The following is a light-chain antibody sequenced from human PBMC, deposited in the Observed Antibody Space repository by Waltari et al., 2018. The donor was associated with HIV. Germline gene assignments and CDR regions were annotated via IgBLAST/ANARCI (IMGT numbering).Light chain of an antibody. V-gene: IGKV3-20*01. J-gene: IGKJ2*01. CDR3: QQDATSPRT. Sequence: EIVLTQSPGTLSLSPGERATLSCRASQSVDNNYLAWYQHRPGQAPRLLIFGASSRATGIPDRFSASGSGTDFTLTISSPDPSDYALYYCQQDATSPRTFGQGTRVEIK. CDR1: QSVDNNY. CDR2: GAS.